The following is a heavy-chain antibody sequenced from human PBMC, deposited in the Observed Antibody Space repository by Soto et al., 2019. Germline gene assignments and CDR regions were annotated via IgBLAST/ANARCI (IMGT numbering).Heavy chain of an antibody. CDR3: ARGKYSSGWYYYYGMDV. Sequence: TLSLTCAISGDSVSSNSAAWNWIRQSPSRGLEWLGRTYYRSKWYNDYAVSVKSRITINPDTSKNQFSLQLNSVTPEDTAVYYCARGKYSSGWYYYYGMDVWGQGTTVTVSS. D-gene: IGHD6-19*01. J-gene: IGHJ6*02. CDR1: GDSVSSNSAA. V-gene: IGHV6-1*01. CDR2: TYYRSKWYN.